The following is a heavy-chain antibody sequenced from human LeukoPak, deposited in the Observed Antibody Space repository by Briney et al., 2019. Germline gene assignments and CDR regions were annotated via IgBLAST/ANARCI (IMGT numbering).Heavy chain of an antibody. V-gene: IGHV4-59*01. J-gene: IGHJ4*02. Sequence: SETLSLTCTVSGGSISSYYWSWIRQPPGKGLEWIGYIYYSGSTNYNPSLKSRVTISVDTSKNQFSLKLSSVTAADTAVYYCARGGGYSMYYFDYWGQGTLVTVSS. CDR3: ARGGGYSMYYFDY. CDR2: IYYSGST. CDR1: GGSISSYY. D-gene: IGHD4-23*01.